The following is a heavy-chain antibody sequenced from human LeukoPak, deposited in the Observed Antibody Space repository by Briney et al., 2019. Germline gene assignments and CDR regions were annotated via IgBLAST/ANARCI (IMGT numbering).Heavy chain of an antibody. CDR2: ISYDGTNK. J-gene: IGHJ4*02. D-gene: IGHD3-22*01. Sequence: PGRSLRLSCAASGFTFSSYAMHWVRQAPGKGLEWVALISYDGTNKFHEDSVKGRFTISRDNSKNTLYLQVNSLRAEDTAVYYCARDLTGWGESSGYSDYWGQGTLVTVSS. CDR1: GFTFSSYA. V-gene: IGHV3-30*01. CDR3: ARDLTGWGESSGYSDY.